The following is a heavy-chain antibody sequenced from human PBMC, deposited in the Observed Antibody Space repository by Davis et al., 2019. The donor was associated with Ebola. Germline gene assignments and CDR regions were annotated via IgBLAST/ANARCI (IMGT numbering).Heavy chain of an antibody. CDR2: ISSSSSGSSYI. V-gene: IGHV3-21*04. J-gene: IGHJ4*02. Sequence: PGGSLRLSCAASGFTFRTYSMNWVRQAPGKGLEWVSSISSSSSGSSYIYYADSVKGRFTISRDNSKKTLYLQMNSLRAEDTAVYYCAKSPTRLGSYYFDSWGQGTLVTVSS. D-gene: IGHD1-26*01. CDR3: AKSPTRLGSYYFDS. CDR1: GFTFRTYS.